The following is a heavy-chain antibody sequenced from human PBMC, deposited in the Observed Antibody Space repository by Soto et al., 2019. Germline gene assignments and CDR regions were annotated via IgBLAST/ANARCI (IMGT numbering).Heavy chain of an antibody. V-gene: IGHV4-59*01. CDR3: ARVGYSSSWYEAYYFDY. Sequence: SETLSLTCTVSGCSISSYYWSWIRQPPGKGLEWIGYIYYSGSTNYNPSLKSRVTISVDTSKNQFSLKLSSVTAADTAVYYCARVGYSSSWYEAYYFDYWGQGTLVTVSS. CDR1: GCSISSYY. D-gene: IGHD6-13*01. J-gene: IGHJ4*02. CDR2: IYYSGST.